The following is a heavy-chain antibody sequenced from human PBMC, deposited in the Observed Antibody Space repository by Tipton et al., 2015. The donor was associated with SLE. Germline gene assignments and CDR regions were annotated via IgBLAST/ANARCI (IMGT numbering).Heavy chain of an antibody. CDR3: ARDSGGFLEWLIGFDP. J-gene: IGHJ5*02. CDR1: GYTFTGYY. V-gene: IGHV1-2*02. CDR2: INPNSGGT. D-gene: IGHD3-3*01. Sequence: QSGAEVKKPGASVKVSCKASGYTFTGYYIHWVRQAPGQGLEWMAWINPNSGGTNYAQKFQGRVTMTRDTSISTAYMELSRLRSDDTAVYYCARDSGGFLEWLIGFDPWGQGTLVTVSS.